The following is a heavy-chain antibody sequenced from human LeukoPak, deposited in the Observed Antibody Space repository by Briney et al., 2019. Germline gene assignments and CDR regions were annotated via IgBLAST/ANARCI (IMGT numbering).Heavy chain of an antibody. Sequence: GGSLRLSCAASGFTFSSYSMNWVRQAPGKGLEWVSSISSSSSYIYYADSVKGRFTISRDNAKNSLYLQMNSLRAEDTAVYYCARQWFGELLPVDSWGQGTLVTVSS. CDR2: ISSSSSYI. D-gene: IGHD3-10*01. V-gene: IGHV3-21*01. CDR1: GFTFSSYS. CDR3: ARQWFGELLPVDS. J-gene: IGHJ4*02.